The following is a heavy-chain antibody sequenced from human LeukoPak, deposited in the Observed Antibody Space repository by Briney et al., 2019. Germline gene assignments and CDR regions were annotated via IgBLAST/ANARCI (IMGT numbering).Heavy chain of an antibody. V-gene: IGHV4-59*11. D-gene: IGHD3-22*01. CDR2: IYYSGST. CDR3: ARERQGNYYDSSGYYQNDAFDI. Sequence: SETLSLTCTVSGGSISSHYWSWIRQPPGKGLEWIGYIYYSGSTNYYPSLKSRDTISVDTSKNQFSLKMSSVTAADTAVYYCARERQGNYYDSSGYYQNDAFDIWGQGTMVTVSS. J-gene: IGHJ3*02. CDR1: GGSISSHY.